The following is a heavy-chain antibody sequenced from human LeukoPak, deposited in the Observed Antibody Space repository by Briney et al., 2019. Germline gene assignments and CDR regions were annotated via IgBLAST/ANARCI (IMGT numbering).Heavy chain of an antibody. CDR3: GRGRRDGNYFDS. V-gene: IGHV4-34*01. J-gene: IGHJ4*02. CDR2: IDHGGST. CDR1: GGSLSPYY. D-gene: IGHD5-24*01. Sequence: SETLSLTCDVYGGSLSPYYWTWIRQPPGKGLEWIGEIDHGGSTSYNPSLKSRATISLDKSKNQVFLKVNSVTAADTALYLCGRGRRDGNYFDSWGQGTLVTVSS.